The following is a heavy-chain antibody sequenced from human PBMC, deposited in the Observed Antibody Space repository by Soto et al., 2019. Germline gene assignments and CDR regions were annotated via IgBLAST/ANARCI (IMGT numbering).Heavy chain of an antibody. Sequence: ASVKVSCKASGYTFTGYYMHWVRQAPGQGLEWMGWINPNSGGTNYAQKFQGWVTMTRDTSISTAYMELSRLRSDDTAVYYCALLRTGTTSSWFDPWGQGTLVTVSS. CDR2: INPNSGGT. CDR1: GYTFTGYY. D-gene: IGHD1-1*01. V-gene: IGHV1-2*04. J-gene: IGHJ5*02. CDR3: ALLRTGTTSSWFDP.